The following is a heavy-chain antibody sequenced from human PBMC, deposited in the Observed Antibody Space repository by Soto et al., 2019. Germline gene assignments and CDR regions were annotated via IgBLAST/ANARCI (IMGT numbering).Heavy chain of an antibody. J-gene: IGHJ6*02. D-gene: IGHD1-26*01. V-gene: IGHV3-23*01. CDR3: AKDGASGSYPPYYYFGMDV. Sequence: VQLLESGGGLVQPGGSLRLSCAASGFTFSSYAMSWVRQAPGKGLEWVSTISGSGGNAYYADSVKGRLSISRDTSRNTLRLQMNSLRADDTAVYYCAKDGASGSYPPYYYFGMDVWGQGTTVTVSS. CDR1: GFTFSSYA. CDR2: ISGSGGNA.